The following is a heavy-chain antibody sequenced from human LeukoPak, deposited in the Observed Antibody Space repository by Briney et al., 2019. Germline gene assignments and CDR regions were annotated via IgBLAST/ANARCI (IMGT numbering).Heavy chain of an antibody. CDR2: ISSSGSTI. V-gene: IGHV3-11*04. D-gene: IGHD5-18*01. CDR1: GFTFSYFY. Sequence: PGGSLRLSCAASGFTFSYFYMSWIRRAPGKGLEWVSYISSSGSTIHYADSVKGRFTISRDNAKNSLYLQMNSLRGEDTAVYYCAREASGYSYGLDAFDIWGQGTTVTVSS. CDR3: AREASGYSYGLDAFDI. J-gene: IGHJ3*02.